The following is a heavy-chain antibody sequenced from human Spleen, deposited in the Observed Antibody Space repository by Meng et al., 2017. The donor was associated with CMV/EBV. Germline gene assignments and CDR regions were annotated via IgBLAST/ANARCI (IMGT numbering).Heavy chain of an antibody. CDR1: GGSFSGYY. CDR2: INHSGST. D-gene: IGHD1-26*01. V-gene: IGHV4-34*01. J-gene: IGHJ4*02. CDR3: AARSVVGATRG. Sequence: QVQLTQWGAGLLKPSEPLSLTCAVYGGSFSGYYWSWIRQPPGKGLEWIGEINHSGSTNYNPSLKSRVTISVDTSKNQFSLKLSSVTAADTAVYYCAARSVVGATRGWGQGTLVTVSS.